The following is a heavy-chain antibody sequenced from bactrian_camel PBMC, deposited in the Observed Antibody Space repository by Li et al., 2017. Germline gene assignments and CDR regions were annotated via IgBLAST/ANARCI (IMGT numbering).Heavy chain of an antibody. D-gene: IGHD2*01. CDR1: GFTFRSYP. Sequence: EVQLVESGGGLVQPGKSLRLSCSVSGFTFRSYPMTWVRQAPGKGLEWVSSISKDGTNTWYADSVKGRFTISKDKHKDTVYLQINSVKPEDTAVYVCQPDGSTWCEKQYWGQGTQVTVS. CDR3: QPDGSTWCEKQY. J-gene: IGHJ4*01. CDR2: ISKDGTNT. V-gene: IGHV3S40*01.